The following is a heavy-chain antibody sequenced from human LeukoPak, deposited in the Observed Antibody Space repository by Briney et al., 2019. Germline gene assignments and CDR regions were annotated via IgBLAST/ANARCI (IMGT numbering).Heavy chain of an antibody. V-gene: IGHV3-21*01. CDR1: GFTFSSYS. Sequence: GGSLRLSCAASGFTFSSYSMNWVRQAPGKGLEWVSSISSSSSYIYYADSVKGRLTISRDNAKNSLYLQMNSLRAEDTAAYYCARDLGTFDYWGQGTLVTVSS. J-gene: IGHJ4*02. CDR2: ISSSSSYI. CDR3: ARDLGTFDY.